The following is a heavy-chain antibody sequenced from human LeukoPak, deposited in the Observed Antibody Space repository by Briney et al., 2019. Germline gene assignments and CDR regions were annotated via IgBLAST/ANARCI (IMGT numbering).Heavy chain of an antibody. D-gene: IGHD3-16*01. CDR2: ISSSGSTT. CDR1: GFTFSSYE. J-gene: IGHJ3*02. CDR3: ACIILGYAAFDI. Sequence: GGSLRLSCAASGFTFSSYEMNWVRQAPRKGLGWVSYISSSGSTTYYADSVKGRFTISRDNAKNSLYLQMNSLRAEDTAVYYCACIILGYAAFDIWGQGTMVTVSS. V-gene: IGHV3-48*03.